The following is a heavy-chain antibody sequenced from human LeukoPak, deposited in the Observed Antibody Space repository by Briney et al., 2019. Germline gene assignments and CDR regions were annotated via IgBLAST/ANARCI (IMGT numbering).Heavy chain of an antibody. CDR1: GGSISSYY. CDR2: IYTSGST. CDR3: ARVIVVVPAAMNWYFDL. J-gene: IGHJ2*01. Sequence: SETLSLTCTVSGGSISSYYWSWIRQPAGKGLEWIGRIYTSGSTNYNPSLKSRVTMSVDTSKNQFSLKLSSVTAADTAVYYCARVIVVVPAAMNWYFDLWGRGTLVTVSS. V-gene: IGHV4-4*07. D-gene: IGHD2-2*01.